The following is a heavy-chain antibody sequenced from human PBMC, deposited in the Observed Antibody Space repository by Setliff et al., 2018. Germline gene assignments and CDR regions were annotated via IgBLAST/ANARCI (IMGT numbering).Heavy chain of an antibody. CDR1: GGSISSSSYY. CDR3: ARMAVRVASRPSSPLDYYYYMDL. D-gene: IGHD6-6*01. V-gene: IGHV4-39*01. Sequence: PSETLSLTCTVSGGSISSSSYYWGWIRQPPGEGLEWIGSIYYSGSTYYNPSLKSRVTISVDTSKNQFSLKLSSVTAADTAVYYCARMAVRVASRPSSPLDYYYYMDLWGKGATVTVSS. J-gene: IGHJ6*03. CDR2: IYYSGST.